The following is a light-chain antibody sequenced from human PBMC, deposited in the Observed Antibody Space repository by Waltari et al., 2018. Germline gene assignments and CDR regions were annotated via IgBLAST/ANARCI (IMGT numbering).Light chain of an antibody. CDR3: QQHDNPPFT. CDR2: DAS. Sequence: DLQMTQSPSSLSASVGDTVTITCQANHDISDHLNWYQQKPGKAPNLLISDASHLEAGVPSRFSGSGYGTDFTFTISSLQPEDFATYYCQQHDNPPFTFGQGTKLEIK. CDR1: HDISDH. J-gene: IGKJ2*01. V-gene: IGKV1-33*01.